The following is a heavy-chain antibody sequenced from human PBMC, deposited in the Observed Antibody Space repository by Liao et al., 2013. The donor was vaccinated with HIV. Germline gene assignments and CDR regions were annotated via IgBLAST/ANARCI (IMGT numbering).Heavy chain of an antibody. Sequence: QVQLQESGPGLVKPSETLSLTCTVSGGSITTGGYFWSWIRQPPGKGLEWIGHIYTSGSTNYNPSLKSPVTISIDTSKNQFSLKLSSVTAADTAVYYCARDRGDELAAHLFDYWGQGTLVTVSS. CDR1: GGSITTGGYF. V-gene: IGHV4-61*02. J-gene: IGHJ4*02. D-gene: IGHD5-12*01. CDR3: ARDRGDELAAHLFDY. CDR2: IYTSGST.